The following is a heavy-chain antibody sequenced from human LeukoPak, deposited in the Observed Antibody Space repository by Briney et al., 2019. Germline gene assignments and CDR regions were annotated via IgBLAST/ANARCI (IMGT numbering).Heavy chain of an antibody. Sequence: GGSLRLSCAASGFTFDDYAMHWVRQAPGKGLEWVSLISWNGGSTYYADSVKGRFTVSRDNNKNSLYLQMNSLRIEDTAFYYCAKARDQYYIDVRGKGTTVTVSS. CDR2: ISWNGGST. J-gene: IGHJ6*03. D-gene: IGHD2-2*01. CDR3: AKARDQYYIDV. CDR1: GFTFDDYA. V-gene: IGHV3-43D*04.